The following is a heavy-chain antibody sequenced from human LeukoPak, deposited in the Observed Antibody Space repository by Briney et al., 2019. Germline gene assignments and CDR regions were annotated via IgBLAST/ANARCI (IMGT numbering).Heavy chain of an antibody. J-gene: IGHJ4*02. CDR1: GFTFSSYW. CDR2: IKQDGSEK. CDR3: AREGIAAAQIT. Sequence: PGGSLRHSCAASGFTFSSYWMSWVRQAPGKGLEWVANIKQDGSEKYYVDSVKGRFTISRDNAKNSLYLQMNSLRAEDTAVYYCAREGIAAAQITWGQGTLVTVSS. V-gene: IGHV3-7*01. D-gene: IGHD6-13*01.